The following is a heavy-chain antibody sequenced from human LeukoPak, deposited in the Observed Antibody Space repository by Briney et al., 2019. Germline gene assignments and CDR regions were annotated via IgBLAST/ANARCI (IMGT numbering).Heavy chain of an antibody. D-gene: IGHD1-26*01. V-gene: IGHV4-31*03. CDR2: ISYSGST. CDR1: GGSFSSGGYY. J-gene: IGHJ4*02. Sequence: SQTLSLTCTVSGGSFSSGGYYWSWIRQHPGKGLEWIGYISYSGSTHYNPSLKSRVTISVDTSKNQFSLKLSSVTAADTAVYHCVRDSGSYYFDYWGQGTLVTVSS. CDR3: VRDSGSYYFDY.